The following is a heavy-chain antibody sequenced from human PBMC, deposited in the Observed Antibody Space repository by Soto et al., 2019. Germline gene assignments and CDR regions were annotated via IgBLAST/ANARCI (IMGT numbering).Heavy chain of an antibody. Sequence: QVQLVESGGGVVQPGRSLRLSCAASGFTFSSYGMHWVRQAPGKGLEWVAVISYDGSNKYYADSVKGRFTISRDNSKSTLYLQMNSLRAEDTAVYYCAKGKGYGDHEGVFDYWGQGTLVTVSS. V-gene: IGHV3-30*18. CDR2: ISYDGSNK. J-gene: IGHJ4*02. CDR3: AKGKGYGDHEGVFDY. D-gene: IGHD4-17*01. CDR1: GFTFSSYG.